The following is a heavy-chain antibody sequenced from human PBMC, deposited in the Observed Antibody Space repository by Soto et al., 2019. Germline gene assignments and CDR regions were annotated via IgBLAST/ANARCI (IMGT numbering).Heavy chain of an antibody. CDR1: GGSISSGGYY. J-gene: IGHJ4*02. Sequence: QVQLQESGPGLVKPSQTLSLTCTVSGGSISSGGYYWSWIRQHPGKGLEWIGYIYYSWSTYYNPSLKSRVTISVDTSKNQFSLKLSSVTAADTAVYYCARGTTLDYYDSSGYDYWGQGTLVTVSS. CDR3: ARGTTLDYYDSSGYDY. D-gene: IGHD3-22*01. V-gene: IGHV4-31*03. CDR2: IYYSWST.